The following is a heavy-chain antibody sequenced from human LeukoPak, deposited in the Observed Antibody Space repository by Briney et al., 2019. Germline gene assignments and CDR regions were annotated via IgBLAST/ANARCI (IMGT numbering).Heavy chain of an antibody. J-gene: IGHJ4*02. Sequence: PGGSLRLSCAASGFTFSSYAMSWVRQAPGKGLGWVSAISGSGGSTYYADSVKGRFTISRDNAKNSLYLQMNSLRAEDTAVYYCARGQYYYDSSGPFDYWGQGTLVTVSS. D-gene: IGHD3-22*01. CDR2: ISGSGGST. CDR1: GFTFSSYA. V-gene: IGHV3-23*01. CDR3: ARGQYYYDSSGPFDY.